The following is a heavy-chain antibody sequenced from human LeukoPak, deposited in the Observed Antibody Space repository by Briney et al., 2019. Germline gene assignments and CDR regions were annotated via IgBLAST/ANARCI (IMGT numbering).Heavy chain of an antibody. J-gene: IGHJ4*02. D-gene: IGHD5-18*01. V-gene: IGHV3-66*02. CDR1: GFTLSSYW. Sequence: PGGSLRLSWAPSGFTLSSYWMSWVRQAPGKGLGWVSVIYSGGSTYYADSVKGRFTISRDNSKNTLYLQMNSLRAEDTAVYYCARARTAPWYFDYWGQGTLVTVSS. CDR2: IYSGGST. CDR3: ARARTAPWYFDY.